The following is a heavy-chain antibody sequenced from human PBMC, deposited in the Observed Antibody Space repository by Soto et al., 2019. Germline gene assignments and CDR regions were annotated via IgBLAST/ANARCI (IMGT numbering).Heavy chain of an antibody. J-gene: IGHJ3*02. V-gene: IGHV1-3*01. CDR2: INAGNGNT. CDR3: ARSRTNWNDHAFDI. Sequence: ASVKVSCKASGYTFTSYAMHWARQAPGQRLEWMGWINAGNGNTKYSQKFQGRVTITRDTSASTAYMELSSLRSEDTAVYYCARSRTNWNDHAFDIWGQGTMVTVSS. D-gene: IGHD1-1*01. CDR1: GYTFTSYA.